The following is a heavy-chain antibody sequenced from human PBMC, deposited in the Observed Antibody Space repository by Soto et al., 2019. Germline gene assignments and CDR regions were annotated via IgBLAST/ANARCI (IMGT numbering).Heavy chain of an antibody. J-gene: IGHJ4*02. D-gene: IGHD2-21*02. CDR2: IYHDGNT. CDR3: ARDLATDGVDY. V-gene: IGHV4-38-2*02. Sequence: SETLSLTCAVSGYSITSGYYWGWIRQPPGKGLEWIGNIYHDGNTYCSPSLKSRVAISLDTSKNQFSLKLTSVTAADTAVYYCARDLATDGVDYWGQGTLVTV. CDR1: GYSITSGYY.